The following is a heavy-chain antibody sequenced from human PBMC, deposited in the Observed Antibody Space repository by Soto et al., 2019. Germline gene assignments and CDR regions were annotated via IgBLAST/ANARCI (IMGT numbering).Heavy chain of an antibody. D-gene: IGHD3-16*02. CDR2: MNPNSGNT. CDR3: ARERSSSKRFDP. J-gene: IGHJ5*02. Sequence: QVQLVQSGAEVKKPGASVKVSCKASGYTFTSYDINWVRQATGQGLEWMGWMNPNSGNTGYAQKFQGRVTMTRNTSISTAYMGLGSLRSEDTAVYYCARERSSSKRFDPWGQGTLVTVSS. V-gene: IGHV1-8*01. CDR1: GYTFTSYD.